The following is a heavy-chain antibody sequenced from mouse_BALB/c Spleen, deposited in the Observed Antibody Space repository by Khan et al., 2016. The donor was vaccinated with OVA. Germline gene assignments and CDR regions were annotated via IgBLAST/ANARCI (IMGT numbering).Heavy chain of an antibody. J-gene: IGHJ4*01. Sequence: QVQLQQSGADLARPGASVKMSCKASGYTFTSNTMHWVKQRPGQGLEWIVYINPRSGYTNYNQKFKDMATLTADKSSSPSYMQLSSLTSEDSADYYCARRTTGYAMDYGGQGTSVTVSS. CDR3: ARRTTGYAMDY. CDR1: GYTFTSNT. CDR2: INPRSGYT. D-gene: IGHD2-14*01. V-gene: IGHV1-4*01.